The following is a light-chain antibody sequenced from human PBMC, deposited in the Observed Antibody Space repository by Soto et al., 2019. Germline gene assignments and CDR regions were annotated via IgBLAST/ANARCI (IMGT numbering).Light chain of an antibody. J-gene: IGKJ2*01. CDR3: HQYYSLPYT. CDR2: WAS. Sequence: DIVMTQSPDSLAVSLGERATINCKSSQSVLYSSNNKNYLAWYQQKSGQPPKLLLYWASTRESGVPARFSGSGSGTDFTLTISSLQAEDVAVYYCHQYYSLPYTFGRGTKLDIK. V-gene: IGKV4-1*01. CDR1: QSVLYSSNNKNY.